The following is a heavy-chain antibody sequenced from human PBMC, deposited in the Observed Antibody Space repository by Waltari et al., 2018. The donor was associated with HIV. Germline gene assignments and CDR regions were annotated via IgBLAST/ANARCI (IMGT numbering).Heavy chain of an antibody. CDR2: IYYSGST. Sequence: QLQLQESGPGLVKPSATLSLSCTVTGGSISSSSYYWGWIRQPPGKGLEWIGGIYYSGSTYYNPSLKSRVTISVDTSKNQFSLKLSSVTAADTAVYYCARADIVLMVYAPHFDYWGQGTLVTVSS. CDR3: ARADIVLMVYAPHFDY. V-gene: IGHV4-39*01. J-gene: IGHJ4*02. D-gene: IGHD2-8*01. CDR1: GGSISSSSYY.